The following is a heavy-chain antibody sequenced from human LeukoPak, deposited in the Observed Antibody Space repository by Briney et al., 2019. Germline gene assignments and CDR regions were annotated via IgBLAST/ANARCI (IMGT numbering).Heavy chain of an antibody. CDR3: ARGGPDYDYIWGSYRYLYYYYMDV. D-gene: IGHD3-16*02. J-gene: IGHJ6*03. Sequence: ASVKVSCKASGYTFTSYDINWVRQATGQGLEWMGWMNPNSGNTGYAQKFQGRVTMTRSTSISTAYMELSSLRSEDTAVYYCARGGPDYDYIWGSYRYLYYYYMDVWGKGTTVTVSS. CDR1: GYTFTSYD. V-gene: IGHV1-8*01. CDR2: MNPNSGNT.